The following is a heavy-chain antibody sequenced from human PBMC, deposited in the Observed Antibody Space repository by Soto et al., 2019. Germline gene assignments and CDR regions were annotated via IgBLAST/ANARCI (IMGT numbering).Heavy chain of an antibody. CDR2: VSAYNGNT. J-gene: IGHJ6*02. V-gene: IGHV1-18*01. D-gene: IGHD6-13*01. CDR3: ARGQRVGSYSSSWYPPHYYYYYGMDV. CDR1: GFTLTSYG. Sequence: GGPGKVSCKASGFTLTSYGISWVRQAPGQRAEWVGWVSAYNGNTNYAQKLQGRVTMTTDTSTSTAYMELRSLRSDDTAVYYCARGQRVGSYSSSWYPPHYYYYYGMDVWGQGTTVTVSS.